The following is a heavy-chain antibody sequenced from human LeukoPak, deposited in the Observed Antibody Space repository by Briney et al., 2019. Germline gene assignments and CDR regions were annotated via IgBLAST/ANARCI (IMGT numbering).Heavy chain of an antibody. CDR2: ISGSGGST. J-gene: IGHJ3*02. D-gene: IGHD4-17*01. V-gene: IGHV3-23*01. CDR3: AKDPNGDYIGTFDI. Sequence: GGSLRLSCTTSKFNFNSYGMTWVRHAPGKGLEWVSSISGSGGSTQYAASVQGRFTISRDNSKNTLYLQMNSLRAEDTAVYYCAKDPNGDYIGTFDIWGQGTMVTVSS. CDR1: KFNFNSYG.